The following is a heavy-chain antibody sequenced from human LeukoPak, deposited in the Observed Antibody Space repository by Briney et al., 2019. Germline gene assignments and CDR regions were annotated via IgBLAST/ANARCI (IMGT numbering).Heavy chain of an antibody. V-gene: IGHV3-30-3*01. D-gene: IGHD1-26*01. CDR1: GFTFNNYA. CDR3: AREPSGNYNIDF. Sequence: GGSLRLSCAASGFTFNNYALHWVRQAPDKGLEWVAAISYDGSSTYYADSVKGRFTISRDNPKNVLYLQMNSLRAEDTAVYYCAREPSGNYNIDFWGQGTLVTVSS. J-gene: IGHJ4*02. CDR2: ISYDGSST.